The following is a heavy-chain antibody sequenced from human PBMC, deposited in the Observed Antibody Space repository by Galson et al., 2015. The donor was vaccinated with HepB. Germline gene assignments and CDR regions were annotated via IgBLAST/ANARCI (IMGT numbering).Heavy chain of an antibody. CDR3: ARDRAGGPYYYYYMDV. Sequence: SVKVSCKASGYTFTSYYMHWVRQAPGQGLEWMGIINPSGGSTSYAQKFQGRVTMTRDTSTSTVYMELSSLRSEDTAVYYCARDRAGGPYYYYYMDVWGKGTTVTVSS. CDR1: GYTFTSYY. J-gene: IGHJ6*03. V-gene: IGHV1-46*01. CDR2: INPSGGST.